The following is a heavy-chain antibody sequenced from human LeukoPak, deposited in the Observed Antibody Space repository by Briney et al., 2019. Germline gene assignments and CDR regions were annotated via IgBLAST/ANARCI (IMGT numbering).Heavy chain of an antibody. CDR2: ISYDGSNK. CDR3: AKDLLALRRTSNFDY. V-gene: IGHV3-30*18. CDR1: XFIFSNYG. D-gene: IGHD2/OR15-2a*01. J-gene: IGHJ4*02. Sequence: PGRSLRLSGAASXFIFSNYGMHWVRQAPGKGLEWVAVISYDGSNKYYADSVKGRFTISRDDSKNTLYLQMNSLRAEDTAVYYCAKDLLALRRTSNFDYWGQGTLVTVSS.